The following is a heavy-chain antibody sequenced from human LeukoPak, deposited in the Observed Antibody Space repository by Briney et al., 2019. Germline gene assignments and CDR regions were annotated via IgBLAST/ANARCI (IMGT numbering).Heavy chain of an antibody. V-gene: IGHV1-2*02. Sequence: ASVKVSCKASGYTFTGYYMHWVRQAPGQGLEWMGWTNPNSGGTNYAQKFQGRVTMTRDTSISTAYMELSRLRSDDTAVYYCARDFSRDGYGFPRKMLPRDYWGQGTLVTVSS. J-gene: IGHJ4*02. CDR3: ARDFSRDGYGFPRKMLPRDY. D-gene: IGHD5-24*01. CDR1: GYTFTGYY. CDR2: TNPNSGGT.